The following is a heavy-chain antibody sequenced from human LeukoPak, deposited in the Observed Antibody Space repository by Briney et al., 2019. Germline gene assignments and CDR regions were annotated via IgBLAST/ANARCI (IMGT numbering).Heavy chain of an antibody. CDR3: ARGNWGYRSDWDV. D-gene: IGHD7-27*01. J-gene: IGHJ6*02. Sequence: SETLSLTCTVSGGSISSSSYYWGWIRQPPGKGLEWIGSIYYSGSTYYNPSLKSRVTISVDTSKNQFSLKLSSVTAADTAVYYCARGNWGYRSDWDVWGQGTTVTVSS. CDR1: GGSISSSSYY. V-gene: IGHV4-39*07. CDR2: IYYSGST.